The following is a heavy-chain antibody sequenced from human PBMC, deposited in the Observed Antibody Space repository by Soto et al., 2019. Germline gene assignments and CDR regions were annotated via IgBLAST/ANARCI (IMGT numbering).Heavy chain of an antibody. CDR2: ISYDGSNK. V-gene: IGHV3-30*18. Sequence: QVQLVESGGGVVQPGRSLRLSCAASGFTFSSYGMHWVRQAPGKGLEWVAVISYDGSNKYYADSVKGRFTISRDNSKNTLYLQMNSLRAEDTAVYYCAKSSSSSSWYWGLFDYWGQGTLVTVSS. CDR3: AKSSSSSSWYWGLFDY. J-gene: IGHJ4*02. CDR1: GFTFSSYG. D-gene: IGHD6-13*01.